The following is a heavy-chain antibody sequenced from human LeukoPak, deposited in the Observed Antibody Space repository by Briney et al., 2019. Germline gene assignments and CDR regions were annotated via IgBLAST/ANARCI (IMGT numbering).Heavy chain of an antibody. CDR2: ISHDGSNK. J-gene: IGHJ6*03. D-gene: IGHD5-18*01. CDR3: AKVLTDTAMANHYYYMDV. V-gene: IGHV3-30*18. CDR1: GFTFSSYG. Sequence: GRSLRLSCAASGFTFSSYGMHWVRQAPGKGLEWVAVISHDGSNKYYADSVKGRFTISRDNSKNTLYLQMNSLRAEDTAVYYCAKVLTDTAMANHYYYMDVWGKGTTVTVSS.